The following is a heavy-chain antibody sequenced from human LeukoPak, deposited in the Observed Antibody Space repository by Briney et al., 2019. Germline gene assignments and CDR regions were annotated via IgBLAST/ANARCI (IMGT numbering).Heavy chain of an antibody. V-gene: IGHV4-34*01. J-gene: IGHJ3*02. D-gene: IGHD3-22*01. CDR1: GGSFSGYY. CDR3: ARGKGLDYYDSSGDGAFDI. CDR2: INHSGST. Sequence: SSETLSLTCAVYGGSFSGYYWSWIRQPPGKGLEWIGEINHSGSTNYNPSLKSRVTISVDTSKNQFSLKLSSVTAADTAVYYCARGKGLDYYDSSGDGAFDIWGQGTMVTVSS.